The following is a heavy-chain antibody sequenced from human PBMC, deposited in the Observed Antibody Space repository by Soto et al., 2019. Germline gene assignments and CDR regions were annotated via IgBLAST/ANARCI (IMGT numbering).Heavy chain of an antibody. CDR1: GFTFDDYA. Sequence: PGGSLRLSCAASGFTFDDYAMHWVRQAPGKGLEWVSGISWNGGSIGYADSVKGRFTISRDNAKNSLYLQMNSLRAEDTALYYCAKEGCSSTSCILDVWGQGTTVTVSS. CDR2: ISWNGGSI. CDR3: AKEGCSSTSCILDV. V-gene: IGHV3-9*01. D-gene: IGHD2-2*01. J-gene: IGHJ6*02.